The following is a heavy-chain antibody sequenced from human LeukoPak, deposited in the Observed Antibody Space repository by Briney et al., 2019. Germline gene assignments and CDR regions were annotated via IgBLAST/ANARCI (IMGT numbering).Heavy chain of an antibody. V-gene: IGHV3-21*01. Sequence: GGSLRVSCAASGFTFSSYSLNWVRQAPGKGLEWVSSISSSSSYIYYADSVKGRFTISRDNAKNSLYLQMNSLRAEDTAVYYCARGQGGSSASYFDYWGQGTLVTVSS. CDR2: ISSSSSYI. CDR1: GFTFSSYS. D-gene: IGHD1-26*01. CDR3: ARGQGGSSASYFDY. J-gene: IGHJ4*02.